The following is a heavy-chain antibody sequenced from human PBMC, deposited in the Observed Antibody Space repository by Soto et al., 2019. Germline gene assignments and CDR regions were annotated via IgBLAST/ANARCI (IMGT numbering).Heavy chain of an antibody. V-gene: IGHV4-61*08. J-gene: IGHJ6*02. CDR1: GDSVSSGGNY. CDR2: IHYSGSA. CDR3: ARDGDGRMTTNPYYYNGMDV. Sequence: KPSETLSLTCTVSGDSVSSGGNYWSWIRQPPGEGLEWIAYIHYSGSANYNASLKSRVSISLDTSNYQFSLKLSSVTAADTAVYYCARDGDGRMTTNPYYYNGMDVWGPGTTVTVSS. D-gene: IGHD4-4*01.